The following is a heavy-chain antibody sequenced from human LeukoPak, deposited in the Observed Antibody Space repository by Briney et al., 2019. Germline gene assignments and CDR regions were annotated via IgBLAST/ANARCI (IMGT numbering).Heavy chain of an antibody. V-gene: IGHV3-30*02. Sequence: PGGSLRLSCAASGFTFSSYGMHWVRQAPGKGLEWVAFIRCDGSNKYYADSVKGRFTISRDNSKNTLYLQMNSLRAEDTAVYYCAKEFDYWGQGTLVTVSS. CDR1: GFTFSSYG. CDR3: AKEFDY. J-gene: IGHJ4*02. CDR2: IRCDGSNK.